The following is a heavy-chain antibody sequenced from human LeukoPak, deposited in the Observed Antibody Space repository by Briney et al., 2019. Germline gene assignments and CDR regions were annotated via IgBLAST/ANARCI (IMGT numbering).Heavy chain of an antibody. J-gene: IGHJ4*02. Sequence: GGSLRLSCAASGFPFNDYGIHWVRQAPGKGLEWVAVIWYDGSKKYYADSVQGRFTISRDNSKNTVYLQMNSLRAEDTAVYYSTRDYDHYFDYWGQGSLVTVSS. CDR1: GFPFNDYG. CDR3: TRDYDHYFDY. CDR2: IWYDGSKK. D-gene: IGHD3-16*01. V-gene: IGHV3-33*01.